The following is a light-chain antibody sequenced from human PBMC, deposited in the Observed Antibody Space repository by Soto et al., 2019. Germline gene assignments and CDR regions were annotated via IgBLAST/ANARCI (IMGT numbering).Light chain of an antibody. CDR2: DNN. J-gene: IGLJ3*02. V-gene: IGLV1-51*01. CDR3: RTWDSSGSGWV. CDR1: SSNIGNNY. Sequence: QSVLTQPPSVSAAPGQKVTISCSGSSSNIGNNYVSWYQQLPGTAPKVLIYDNNKRPSGIPDRFSGSKSGTSATLGITGLQTGDEADYYCRTWDSSGSGWVFGGGTKLTVL.